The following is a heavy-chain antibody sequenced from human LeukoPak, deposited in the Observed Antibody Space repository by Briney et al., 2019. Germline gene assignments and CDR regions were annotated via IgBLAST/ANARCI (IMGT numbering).Heavy chain of an antibody. V-gene: IGHV1-2*02. Sequence: GASVKVSCKASGYTFTGYYMHWVRQAPGQGLEWMGWINPNSGGTNYAQKFQGRVTMTRDTSISTAYMELSRLRSDDTAVYYCARDSNWNYVADAFDIWGQGTMVTVSS. CDR1: GYTFTGYY. D-gene: IGHD1-7*01. J-gene: IGHJ3*02. CDR2: INPNSGGT. CDR3: ARDSNWNYVADAFDI.